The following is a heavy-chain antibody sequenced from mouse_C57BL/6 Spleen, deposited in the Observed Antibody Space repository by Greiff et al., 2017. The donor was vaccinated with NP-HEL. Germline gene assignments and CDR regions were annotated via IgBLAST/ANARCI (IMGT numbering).Heavy chain of an antibody. J-gene: IGHJ2*01. CDR1: GFTFTDYY. D-gene: IGHD1-1*01. V-gene: IGHV7-3*01. Sequence: EVHLVESGGGLVQPGGSLSLSCAASGFTFTDYYMSWVRQPPGTALEWLGFIRNKANGYTTEYSASVKGRFTISRDNSQSILYLQMNALRAEDSATYYCARYYYGSSYYFDYWGQGTTLTVSS. CDR3: ARYYYGSSYYFDY. CDR2: IRNKANGYTT.